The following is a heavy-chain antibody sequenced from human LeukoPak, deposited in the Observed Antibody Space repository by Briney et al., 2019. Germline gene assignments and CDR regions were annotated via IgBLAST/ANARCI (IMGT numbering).Heavy chain of an antibody. J-gene: IGHJ3*02. CDR3: VGDYYDSSGYYLPGYDAFDI. D-gene: IGHD3-22*01. Sequence: GGSLRLSCAASGFTFSSYGMHWVRQAPGKGLEWVAFIRYDGSNKYYADSVKGRFTISRDNSKNTLYLQMNSLRAEDTAVYYCVGDYYDSSGYYLPGYDAFDIWGQGTMVTVSS. CDR2: IRYDGSNK. CDR1: GFTFSSYG. V-gene: IGHV3-30*02.